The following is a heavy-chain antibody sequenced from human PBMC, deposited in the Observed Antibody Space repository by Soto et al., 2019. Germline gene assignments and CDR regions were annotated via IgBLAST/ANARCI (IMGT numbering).Heavy chain of an antibody. V-gene: IGHV1-18*01. Sequence: QVQLVQSGAAVKKPGASVKVSCKASGYTFTSYGISWVRQAPGQGLEWMGWISAYNGNTNYEQKLQGRVTMTTDTSTRTAYMELRSLRSDETAVYYCARDQFDSYGPKGGLGYWGQGTLVTVSS. J-gene: IGHJ4*02. CDR1: GYTFTSYG. D-gene: IGHD5-18*01. CDR3: ARDQFDSYGPKGGLGY. CDR2: ISAYNGNT.